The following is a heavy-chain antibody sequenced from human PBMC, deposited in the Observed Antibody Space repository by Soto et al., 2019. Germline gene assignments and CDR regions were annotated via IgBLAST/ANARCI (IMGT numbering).Heavy chain of an antibody. V-gene: IGHV3-53*04. J-gene: IGHJ6*02. CDR1: GFTVSANY. D-gene: IGHD3-10*01. CDR2: IYSGGST. CDR3: ARGPHGSGSWYGLDV. Sequence: EVQLVESGGGLVQPGGSLRLSCAASGFTVSANYMSWVRQAPGKGLEWVSVIYSGGSTYYADSVKGRFTISRHNSNNTLYLQMNSLRAEDTAVYYCARGPHGSGSWYGLDVWDQGTTVTVSS.